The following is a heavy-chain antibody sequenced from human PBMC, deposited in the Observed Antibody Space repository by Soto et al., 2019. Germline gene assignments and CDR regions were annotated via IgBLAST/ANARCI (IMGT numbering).Heavy chain of an antibody. Sequence: QITLKESGHTLVKPTQTLTLTCTFSGFSVGGSGVGVGWIRQPPGKALEWLGVIYWDDDKRYSSSLRNRITLTKDSSRNHVVLTLTNMVPEDAGTYYCAHSPDIGSPEAHGGFDIWGQGTMVTVS. CDR2: IYWDDDK. D-gene: IGHD2-15*01. CDR1: GFSVGGSGVG. J-gene: IGHJ3*02. CDR3: AHSPDIGSPEAHGGFDI. V-gene: IGHV2-5*02.